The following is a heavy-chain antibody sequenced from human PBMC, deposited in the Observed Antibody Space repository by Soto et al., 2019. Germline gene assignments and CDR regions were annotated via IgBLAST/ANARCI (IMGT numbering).Heavy chain of an antibody. D-gene: IGHD4-17*01. CDR2: IRTRPTNFAT. Sequence: EVQLVESGEGWVQPGGPWKFSFAALGLMFSGLPMHWVAQASGKGLKWFGRIRTRPTNFATQYAESVKGRFTISKDDSKNTTYLQMTSLKSDDSAVYYCTSPLGNGDYTETSRPVDVWGKGTTVTVSA. V-gene: IGHV3-73*01. CDR3: TSPLGNGDYTETSRPVDV. J-gene: IGHJ6*04. CDR1: GLMFSGLP.